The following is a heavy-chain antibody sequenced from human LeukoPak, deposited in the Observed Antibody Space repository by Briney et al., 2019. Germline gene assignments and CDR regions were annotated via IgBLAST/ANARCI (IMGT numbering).Heavy chain of an antibody. V-gene: IGHV3-74*01. CDR1: GFTFSSYW. Sequence: GGSLRLSCAASGFTFSSYWMHWVRQAPGKGLVWVSRINSDGSSTSYADSVKGRFTISRDNAKNTLYLQMNSLRAEDTAVYYCAREVSSSWFDCWGQGTLVTVSS. D-gene: IGHD6-13*01. CDR2: INSDGSST. CDR3: AREVSSSWFDC. J-gene: IGHJ4*02.